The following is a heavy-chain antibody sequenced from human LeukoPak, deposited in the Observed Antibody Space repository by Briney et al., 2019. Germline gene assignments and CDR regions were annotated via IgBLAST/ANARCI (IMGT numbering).Heavy chain of an antibody. CDR1: GFTFSSYS. CDR3: ARDYVDSVYLPGGYSYGNFDY. CDR2: ISSSSSYI. V-gene: IGHV3-21*01. Sequence: GGSLRLSCAASGFTFSSYSMNWVRQAPGKGLEWVSSISSSSSYIYYADSVKGRFTISRDNAKNSLYLQMNSLRAEDTAVYYCARDYVDSVYLPGGYSYGNFDYWGQGTLVTVSS. D-gene: IGHD5-18*01. J-gene: IGHJ4*02.